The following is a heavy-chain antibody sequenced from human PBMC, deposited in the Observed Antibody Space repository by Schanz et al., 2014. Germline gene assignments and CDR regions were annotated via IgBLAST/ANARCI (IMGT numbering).Heavy chain of an antibody. D-gene: IGHD3-10*01. Sequence: EVQLVESGGGLVQPGRSLRLSCAVSGFTFDDHGMHWVRQLPGKGLEWVSSISWNSDNIDYVDSVKGRFTVSRDDAKNSLYLQMNTLRVEDTAVYYCARSEMDRGVIWGYWGQGTLVTVSS. CDR2: ISWNSDNI. CDR1: GFTFDDHG. V-gene: IGHV3-9*01. CDR3: ARSEMDRGVIWGY. J-gene: IGHJ4*02.